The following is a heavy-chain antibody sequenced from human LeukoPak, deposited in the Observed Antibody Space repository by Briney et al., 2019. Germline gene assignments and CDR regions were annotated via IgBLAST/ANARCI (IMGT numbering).Heavy chain of an antibody. CDR3: ATVRVNFFDH. D-gene: IGHD3-10*01. J-gene: IGHJ4*02. CDR2: IKSKSADGTA. Sequence: GGSLTLSCAASGFIFSNAWMSWVRQAPGKGLEWIGRIKSKSADGTADHAAFVKGRFTISRDDSKNTLFLQMNSLKSEDTAVYYCATVRVNFFDHWGQGALVTVSS. CDR1: GFIFSNAW. V-gene: IGHV3-15*01.